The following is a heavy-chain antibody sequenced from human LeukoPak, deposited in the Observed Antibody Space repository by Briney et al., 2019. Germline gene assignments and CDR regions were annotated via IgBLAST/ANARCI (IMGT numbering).Heavy chain of an antibody. V-gene: IGHV4-38-2*02. D-gene: IGHD3-3*01. CDR1: GGSISSYY. Sequence: SETLSLTCTVSGGSISSYYWGWIRQPPGKGLEWIGSIYHSGSTYSSPSLRSRLTISVDTSKNRFSLKLSSVTAADTAVYFCARQPSITIFGILIPKYFEYWGQGTLVTVSS. J-gene: IGHJ4*02. CDR3: ARQPSITIFGILIPKYFEY. CDR2: IYHSGST.